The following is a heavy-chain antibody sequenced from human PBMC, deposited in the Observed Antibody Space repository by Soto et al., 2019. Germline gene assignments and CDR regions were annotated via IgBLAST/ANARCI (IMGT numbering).Heavy chain of an antibody. CDR2: ISSTTNYI. D-gene: IGHD2-2*01. J-gene: IGHJ6*02. CDR1: GFTFTRYS. CDR3: SRDFGYCSSPSFYGGGPYYYYYGMDV. V-gene: IGHV3-21*01. Sequence: PGGSLRLSCAASGFTFTRYSMNWVRQAPGKGLEWVSSISSTTNYIYYGDSMKGRFTISRDNSKNTLYLQMNSLRAEDTAVYYCSRDFGYCSSPSFYGGGPYYYYYGMDVWGQGTTVTVSS.